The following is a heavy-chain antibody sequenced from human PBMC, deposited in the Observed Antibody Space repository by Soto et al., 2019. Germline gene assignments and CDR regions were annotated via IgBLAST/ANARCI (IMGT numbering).Heavy chain of an antibody. J-gene: IGHJ6*03. D-gene: IGHD3-3*01. Sequence: GASVKVSCKASGYTFTSYDINWVRQATGQGLEWMGWMNPNSGNTGYAQKFQGRVTMTRNTSISTAYMELSSLRSEDTAVYYCARGLGIWSGYSVLYYYYYMNVWGKGTTVTVSS. CDR3: ARGLGIWSGYSVLYYYYYMNV. V-gene: IGHV1-8*01. CDR2: MNPNSGNT. CDR1: GYTFTSYD.